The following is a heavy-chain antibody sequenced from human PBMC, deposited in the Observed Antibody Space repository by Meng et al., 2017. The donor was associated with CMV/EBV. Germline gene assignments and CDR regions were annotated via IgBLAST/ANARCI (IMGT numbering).Heavy chain of an antibody. J-gene: IGHJ3*02. D-gene: IGHD3-3*01. CDR3: ARPRLEWLFGDAFDI. CDR1: GCTISSSSYY. V-gene: IGHV4-39*01. Sequence: GSLRLSCTVSGCTISSSSYYWGRIRQTPGKGLEWIGSIYYSGSTYYNPSLKSRVTISVDTSKDQFTLKLSSVTAADTAVYYCARPRLEWLFGDAFDIWGQGTMVTVSS. CDR2: IYYSGST.